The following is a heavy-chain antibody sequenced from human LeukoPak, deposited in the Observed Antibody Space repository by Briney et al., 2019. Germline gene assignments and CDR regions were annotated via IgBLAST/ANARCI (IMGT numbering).Heavy chain of an antibody. D-gene: IGHD5-12*01. J-gene: IGHJ4*02. CDR2: ISSSSSYI. CDR3: AREDIVATMTFDY. CDR1: GFTFSTYN. Sequence: GGSLRLSCAASGFTFSTYNMNWVRQAPGKGLEWVSSISSSSSYIYYADSVKGRFTISRDNAKNSLYLQMNSLRAEDTAVYYCAREDIVATMTFDYWGQGTLVTVSS. V-gene: IGHV3-21*01.